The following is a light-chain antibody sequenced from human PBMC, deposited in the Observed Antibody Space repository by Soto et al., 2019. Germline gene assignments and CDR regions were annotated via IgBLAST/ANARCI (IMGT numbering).Light chain of an antibody. CDR2: DVN. J-gene: IGLJ3*02. Sequence: QSALTQPRSVSGSPGQSVTISCTGTNSDIGGYNYVSWYQQHPGKAPKVMIYDVNRRPSGVPHRFSGSKSGNTASLNISGHPAEDEADYYCCSSAGCECLLGFGGGTKLTVL. V-gene: IGLV2-11*01. CDR1: NSDIGGYNY. CDR3: CSSAGCECLLG.